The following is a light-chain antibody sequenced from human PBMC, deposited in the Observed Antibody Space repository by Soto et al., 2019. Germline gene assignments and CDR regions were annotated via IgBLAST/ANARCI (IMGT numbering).Light chain of an antibody. J-gene: IGLJ3*02. V-gene: IGLV1-40*01. CDR3: QSYDSSLSGPWV. Sequence: QSVLTQPPSVSGAPGQRVTMSCTGSRSNIGAGYGVHWYQQLPGTAPKLLIYGNTNRPSGVPDRFSGSKSGTSASLAITGLQAEDEAEYYCQSYDSSLSGPWVFGGGTKLTVL. CDR1: RSNIGAGYG. CDR2: GNT.